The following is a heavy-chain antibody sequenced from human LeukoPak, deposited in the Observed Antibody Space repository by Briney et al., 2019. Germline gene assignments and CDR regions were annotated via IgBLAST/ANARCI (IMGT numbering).Heavy chain of an antibody. J-gene: IGHJ4*02. V-gene: IGHV4-39*01. CDR1: GDSISSSSYY. CDR3: ASAPRRGSIGGLDY. Sequence: SETLSLTCTVSGDSISSSSYYWGWIRQPPGKGAEWIGSFYYSGSPYYSPSLKSRLNISVNTYKNQFSLRLTSVTAADTAVYYCASAPRRGSIGGLDYWGQGILVTVSS. CDR2: FYYSGSP. D-gene: IGHD3-10*01.